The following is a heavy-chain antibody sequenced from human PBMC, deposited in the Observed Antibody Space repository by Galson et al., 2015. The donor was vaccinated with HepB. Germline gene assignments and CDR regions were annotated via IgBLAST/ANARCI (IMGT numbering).Heavy chain of an antibody. CDR1: GGSFSGYY. V-gene: IGHV4-34*01. CDR3: ARVWGVRRDGYNLDAKTPHFDY. Sequence: SETLSLTCAVYGGSFSGYYWSWIRQPPGKGLEWIGEINHSGSTNYNPSLKSRVTISVDTSKNQFSLKLSSVTAADTAVYYCARVWGVRRDGYNLDAKTPHFDYWGQGTLVAVSS. CDR2: INHSGST. D-gene: IGHD5-24*01. J-gene: IGHJ4*02.